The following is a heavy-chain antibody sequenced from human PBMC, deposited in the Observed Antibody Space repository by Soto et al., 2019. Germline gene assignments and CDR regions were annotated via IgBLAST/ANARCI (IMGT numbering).Heavy chain of an antibody. V-gene: IGHV1-69*01. CDR2: ITPMFGIA. Sequence: QVHLVQSGAEVKKPGSSVRVSCKASGGSFSNYAVTWVRQAPGQRLEWMGGITPMFGIANYAQKFQGRVTLTADESTGTAYMELSSLRSDDTATYYCASDIHHSGFADWGQGTLVTVSS. D-gene: IGHD2-2*02. CDR3: ASDIHHSGFAD. CDR1: GGSFSNYA. J-gene: IGHJ4*02.